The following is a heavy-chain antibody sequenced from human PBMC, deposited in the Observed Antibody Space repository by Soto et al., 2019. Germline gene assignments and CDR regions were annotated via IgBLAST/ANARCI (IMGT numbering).Heavy chain of an antibody. CDR3: TTRIAETLDYYMDV. CDR1: GFTFSNAW. V-gene: IGHV3-15*01. D-gene: IGHD6-13*01. CDR2: IKSKTDGGTT. Sequence: GGSLRLSCAASGFTFSNAWMSWVRQAPGKGLEWVGRIKSKTDGGTTDYAAPVKGRFTISRDDSKNTLYLQMNSLKTEDTAVYYCTTRIAETLDYYMDVWGKGTTVTVSS. J-gene: IGHJ6*03.